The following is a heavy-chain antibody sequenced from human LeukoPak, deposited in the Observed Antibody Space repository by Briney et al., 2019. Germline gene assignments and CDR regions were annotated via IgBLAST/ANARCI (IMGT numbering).Heavy chain of an antibody. CDR3: AKGLHGGWYYFDY. CDR1: GFTFSSYG. CDR2: IRYDGSNK. D-gene: IGHD2-15*01. J-gene: IGHJ4*02. V-gene: IGHV3-30*02. Sequence: GGSLRLSCAASGFTFSSYGMHWVRQAPGKGLEWVAFIRYDGSNKYYADSVKGRFTISRDNSKNTLYPQMNSLRAEDTAVYYCAKGLHGGWYYFDYWGQGTLVTVSS.